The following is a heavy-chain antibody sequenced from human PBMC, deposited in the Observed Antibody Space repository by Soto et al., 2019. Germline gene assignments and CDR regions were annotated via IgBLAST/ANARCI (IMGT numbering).Heavy chain of an antibody. Sequence: QVQLQQWGAGLLKPSETLSLTCAVYGGSFSGYYWSWIRQPPGKGLEWIGEINHSGSTNYNPSLKSRVTISVDTSKNQFSLKLSSVTAADTAVYYCARGSRGAAGTYRILRAFDIWGQGTMVTVSS. CDR1: GGSFSGYY. D-gene: IGHD6-13*01. V-gene: IGHV4-34*01. CDR3: ARGSRGAAGTYRILRAFDI. CDR2: INHSGST. J-gene: IGHJ3*02.